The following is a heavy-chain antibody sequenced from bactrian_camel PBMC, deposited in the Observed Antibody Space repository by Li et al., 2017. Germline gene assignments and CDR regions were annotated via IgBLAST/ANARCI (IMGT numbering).Heavy chain of an antibody. J-gene: IGHJ4*01. CDR1: GLSFSTYN. CDR2: INNGGTLI. CDR3: AAITAYYGGFRY. D-gene: IGHD2*01. Sequence: VQLVESGGGFVQPGGSLRLSCAASGLSFSTYNAYWVRQAPGKGLERVANINNGGTLIKYADSVKGRFTISMDNAKSTVYLQMNSLKSEDTALYYCAAITAYYGGFRYWVQGTQVTFS. V-gene: IGHV3S40*01.